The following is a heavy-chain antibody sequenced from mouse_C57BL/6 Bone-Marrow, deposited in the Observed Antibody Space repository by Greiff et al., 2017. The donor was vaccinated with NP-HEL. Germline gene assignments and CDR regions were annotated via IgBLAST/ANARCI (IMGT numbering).Heavy chain of an antibody. D-gene: IGHD2-13*01. CDR1: GYTFTSYW. V-gene: IGHV1-64*01. CDR2: IHPNSGST. CDR3: ARGLPWCAY. Sequence: VQLQQSGAELVKPGASVKLSCKASGYTFTSYWMHWVKQRPGQGLEWIGMIHPNSGSTNYNEKFKSKATLTVDKSSSTAYMQLSSLTSEDSAVDYCARGLPWCAYWGQGTLVTVSA. J-gene: IGHJ3*01.